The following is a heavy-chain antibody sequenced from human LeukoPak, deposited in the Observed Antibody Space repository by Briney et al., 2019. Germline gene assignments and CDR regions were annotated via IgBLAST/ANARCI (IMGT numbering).Heavy chain of an antibody. CDR2: INYSGNT. Sequence: TETLSLAFAVYGGSFSGYYWSWIRQPPAKGLEWIGEINYSGNTYYNPSLKSRVTISVDTSKNQFSLKLSSVTAADTAVYYCASCYGSWSYYYYFGMYVWGKVITVT. CDR1: GGSFSGYY. CDR3: ASCYGSWSYYYYFGMYV. J-gene: IGHJ6*04. D-gene: IGHD3-10*01. V-gene: IGHV4-34*01.